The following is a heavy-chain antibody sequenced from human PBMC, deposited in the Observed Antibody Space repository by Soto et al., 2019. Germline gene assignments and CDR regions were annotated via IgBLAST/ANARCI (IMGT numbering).Heavy chain of an antibody. V-gene: IGHV1-69*13. CDR3: ARAIVGPTTTGWLDP. J-gene: IGHJ5*02. CDR2: IIPIFGTA. CDR1: GGTFSRYA. D-gene: IGHD1-26*01. Sequence: VASVKVSCKASGGTFSRYAISWVRQAPGQGLEWMGGIIPIFGTANYAQKFQGRVTITADESTSTAYMELSSLRFEDTAAYYCARAIVGPTTTGWLDPWGQGTLVTVSS.